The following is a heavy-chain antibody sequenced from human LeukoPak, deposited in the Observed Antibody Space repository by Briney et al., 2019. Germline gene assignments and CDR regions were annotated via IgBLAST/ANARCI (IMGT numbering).Heavy chain of an antibody. J-gene: IGHJ4*02. CDR1: GGSISSYY. V-gene: IGHV4-59*12. CDR2: IYYSGST. D-gene: IGHD3-22*01. CDR3: ARTHYYESSGYYGFEY. Sequence: SETLSLACTVSGGSISSYYWSWIRLPPGKGLEWIGYIYYSGSTNYNPSLKSRVTISVDTSKNQFSLKLSSVTAADTAVYYCARTHYYESSGYYGFEYWGQGTLVTVSS.